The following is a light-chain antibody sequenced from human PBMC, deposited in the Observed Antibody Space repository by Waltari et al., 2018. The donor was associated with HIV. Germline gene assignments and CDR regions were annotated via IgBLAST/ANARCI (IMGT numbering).Light chain of an antibody. V-gene: IGLV2-11*01. Sequence: QSALTQPRSVSGSPGQSVTISCTGTSSDVGGYNYVSWCQEHLGKAPKLIIYDVSKRPSGVPDRFSGSKSGNTASLTISGLQAEDETDYYCCSYAGRYTWVFGGGTKLTV. CDR3: CSYAGRYTWV. CDR1: SSDVGGYNY. CDR2: DVS. J-gene: IGLJ3*02.